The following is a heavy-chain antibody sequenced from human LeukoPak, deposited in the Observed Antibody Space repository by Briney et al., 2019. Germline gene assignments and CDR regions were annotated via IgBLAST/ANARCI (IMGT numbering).Heavy chain of an antibody. Sequence: GGSLRLSCAASGFAFNNYVMTWVRQAPGKGLDWFSAISGSGDSTYYADSVKGRFTISRDSSKSTLFLQMTSLTAEDTAVYYCAKGSGAARPYYLDYWGRGTLVTVSS. D-gene: IGHD6-6*01. J-gene: IGHJ4*02. CDR3: AKGSGAARPYYLDY. CDR1: GFAFNNYV. CDR2: ISGSGDST. V-gene: IGHV3-23*01.